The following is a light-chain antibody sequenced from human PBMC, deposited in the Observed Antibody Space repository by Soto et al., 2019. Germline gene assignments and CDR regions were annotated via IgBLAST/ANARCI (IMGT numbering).Light chain of an antibody. CDR2: DAS. V-gene: IGKV3-15*01. Sequence: EIVMTQSPATLSVSPGERATLSCRASQSVSSNLAWYQQKPGQAPRLLIYDASTRATGIPARFSGSGSGTEFTLTISSLQSEDFAVYYCQHRTFGQGTKVEIK. CDR1: QSVSSN. J-gene: IGKJ1*01. CDR3: QHRT.